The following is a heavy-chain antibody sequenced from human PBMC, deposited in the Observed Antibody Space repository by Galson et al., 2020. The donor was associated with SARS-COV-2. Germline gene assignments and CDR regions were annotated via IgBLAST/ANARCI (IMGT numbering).Heavy chain of an antibody. CDR2: IFPGDSDI. V-gene: IGHV5-51*01. Sequence: HGESLKISCKGSGYSFSSAWIGWVRQMPGNGLEWMGIIFPGDSDIRYSPAFQGQVTISADKSINTAYLEWSSLQVSDTAMYYCARLPRDWYFMDFDYWVQGTLVTVSS. D-gene: IGHD6-13*01. J-gene: IGHJ4*02. CDR1: GYSFSSAW. CDR3: ARLPRDWYFMDFDY.